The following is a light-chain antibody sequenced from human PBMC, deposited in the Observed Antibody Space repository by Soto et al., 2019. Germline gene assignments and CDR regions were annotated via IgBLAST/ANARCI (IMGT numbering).Light chain of an antibody. CDR1: QSVSSAY. V-gene: IGKV3-20*01. Sequence: ETVLTQSPGTLPLSPGDRATLSCRASQSVSSAYLAWYQQKPGQAPRLLIYGASSRAAGIPDRFSGSGSVTDFTLTISRLEPEDFAVYYCQQYATSRWTFGQGTKVELK. CDR2: GAS. J-gene: IGKJ1*01. CDR3: QQYATSRWT.